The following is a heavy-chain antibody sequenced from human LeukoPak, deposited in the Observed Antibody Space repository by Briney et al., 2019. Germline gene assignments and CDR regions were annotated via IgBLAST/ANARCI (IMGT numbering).Heavy chain of an antibody. Sequence: PGGSLRLSCAASGFTFDDYAMHWVRQAPGKGLEWVSGISWNSGSIGYADSVKGRFTISRDNAKNSLYLQMNSLRAEDTALYYCARVRYYYDSSGPSNWFDPWGQGTLVTVSS. J-gene: IGHJ5*02. CDR3: ARVRYYYDSSGPSNWFDP. CDR2: ISWNSGSI. D-gene: IGHD3-22*01. CDR1: GFTFDDYA. V-gene: IGHV3-9*01.